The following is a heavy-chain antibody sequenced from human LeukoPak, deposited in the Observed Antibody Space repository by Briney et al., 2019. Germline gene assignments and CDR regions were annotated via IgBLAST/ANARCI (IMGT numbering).Heavy chain of an antibody. CDR2: ISSSGSTI. Sequence: GGSLRLSCAASGFTFSSYEMNWVRQAPGKGLEWVSYISSSGSTIYYADSVKGRFTISRDNAKNSLYLQMNSLRAEDTAVYYCARVGTRIQLWLDYWGQGTLVTVSS. V-gene: IGHV3-48*03. D-gene: IGHD5-18*01. J-gene: IGHJ4*02. CDR3: ARVGTRIQLWLDY. CDR1: GFTFSSYE.